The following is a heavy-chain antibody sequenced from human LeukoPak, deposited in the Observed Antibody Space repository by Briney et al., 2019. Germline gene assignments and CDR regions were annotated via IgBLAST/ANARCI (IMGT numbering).Heavy chain of an antibody. CDR1: GFSFSSSS. J-gene: IGHJ3*02. D-gene: IGHD2-21*02. CDR2: ITTSSSTI. CDR3: ARGADYAFDI. Sequence: GGSLRLSCAASGFSFSSSSMNWVRQAPGKGLEWASHITTSSSTIYADSVKGRFAISRDNARNSLYLQMSSLRDEDTAVYYCARGADYAFDIRGQGTMVTVSS. V-gene: IGHV3-48*02.